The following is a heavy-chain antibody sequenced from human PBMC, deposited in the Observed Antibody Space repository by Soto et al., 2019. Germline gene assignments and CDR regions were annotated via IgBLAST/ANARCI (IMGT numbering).Heavy chain of an antibody. V-gene: IGHV4-61*01. J-gene: IGHJ6*02. CDR1: GGSVSSGSYY. CDR3: ARAGTVTTYYYYYYGMDV. Sequence: PSETLSLTCTVSGGSVSSGSYYWSWIRQAPGNGLEWIGYIYYSGSTNYNPSLKSRVTISVDTSKNQFSLKLSSVTAADTAVYYCARAGTVTTYYYYYYGMDVWGQGTTVTVSS. D-gene: IGHD4-17*01. CDR2: IYYSGST.